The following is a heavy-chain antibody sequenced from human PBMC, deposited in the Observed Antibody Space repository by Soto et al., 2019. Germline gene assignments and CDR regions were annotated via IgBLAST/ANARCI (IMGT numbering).Heavy chain of an antibody. J-gene: IGHJ6*02. V-gene: IGHV3-30*03. CDR3: ARVRCSGGSRYYYYYVMDV. CDR1: GFPFSGYG. CDR2: ISYDGSNK. Sequence: GGSLRLPCAAAGFPFSGYGMRWVRQDTGKGLEWVAVISYDGSNKYYADSVKGRFTISRDNSKNTLYLQMNSLRAEDTAVYYCARVRCSGGSRYYYYYVMDVWGQGTTVTVSS. D-gene: IGHD2-15*01.